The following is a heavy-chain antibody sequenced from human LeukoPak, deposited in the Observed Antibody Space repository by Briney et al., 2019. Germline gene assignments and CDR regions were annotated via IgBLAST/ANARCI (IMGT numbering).Heavy chain of an antibody. D-gene: IGHD1-7*01. V-gene: IGHV1-18*01. Sequence: ASVKVSCKASGYTFTTSGISWVRQAPGQGLEWLGWISAYNGQTNYAQKVQGRVTMTTDTSTKTAYMELRSLGSDDTAVYYCAGVAEFYWNSDSFDYWGQGTQVTVSS. CDR2: ISAYNGQT. CDR3: AGVAEFYWNSDSFDY. J-gene: IGHJ4*02. CDR1: GYTFTTSG.